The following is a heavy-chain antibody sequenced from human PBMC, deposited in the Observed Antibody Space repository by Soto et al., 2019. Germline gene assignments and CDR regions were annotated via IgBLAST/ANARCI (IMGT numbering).Heavy chain of an antibody. CDR2: IQYSGST. J-gene: IGHJ1*01. CDR1: GGSISSGAYY. D-gene: IGHD3-22*01. CDR3: TTLTGSGYYPNYFQH. Sequence: QVQLQESGPGLVKPSQTLSLMCTVSGGSISSGAYYWSWIRQHPGKGLEWIGYIQYSGSTYYNPSLKSRISISVDTSENQFSLRVSSVTAADTAVYYCTTLTGSGYYPNYFQHSGQGTLVTVSS. V-gene: IGHV4-31*03.